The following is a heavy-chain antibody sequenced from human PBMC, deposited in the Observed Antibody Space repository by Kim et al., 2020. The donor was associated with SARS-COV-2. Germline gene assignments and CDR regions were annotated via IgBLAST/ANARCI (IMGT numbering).Heavy chain of an antibody. Sequence: ASVKVSCKASGYTFTSYGISWVRQAPGQGLEWMGWISAYNGNTNYAQKLQGRVTMTTDTSTSTAYMELRSLRSDDTAVYYCARGGGLRYFDWFSESYYYGMDVWGQGTTVTVSS. J-gene: IGHJ6*02. CDR3: ARGGGLRYFDWFSESYYYGMDV. V-gene: IGHV1-18*01. D-gene: IGHD3-9*01. CDR2: ISAYNGNT. CDR1: GYTFTSYG.